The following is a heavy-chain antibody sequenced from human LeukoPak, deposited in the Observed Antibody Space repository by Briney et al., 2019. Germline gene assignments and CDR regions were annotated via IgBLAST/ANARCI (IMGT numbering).Heavy chain of an antibody. V-gene: IGHV3-7*05. J-gene: IGHJ4*02. CDR1: GFTFSTYW. CDR3: ARDKSYGDTEDF. CDR2: IIQDGGQK. D-gene: IGHD4-17*01. Sequence: GGSLRLSCTASGFTFSTYWMSWVRQAPGKGLEWVANIIQDGGQKYYIDSVKGRFTISRDNAKNSLYLQMNSLRAEDTAVYYCARDKSYGDTEDFWGQGTLVTVSS.